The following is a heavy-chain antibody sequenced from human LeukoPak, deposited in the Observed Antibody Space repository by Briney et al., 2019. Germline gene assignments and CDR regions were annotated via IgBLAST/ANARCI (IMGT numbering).Heavy chain of an antibody. D-gene: IGHD1-14*01. Sequence: GGSLRLSCAASGFSFIGYGMSWVRQAPGKGLEWVSSISSGSGYTYYADSVKGRFTISRDNAQNALFLQMNALRVDDSAVYYCARDSGHTVTNEYFEHWGQGTLLTVSS. CDR2: ISSGSGYT. CDR1: GFSFIGYG. J-gene: IGHJ1*01. V-gene: IGHV3-21*04. CDR3: ARDSGHTVTNEYFEH.